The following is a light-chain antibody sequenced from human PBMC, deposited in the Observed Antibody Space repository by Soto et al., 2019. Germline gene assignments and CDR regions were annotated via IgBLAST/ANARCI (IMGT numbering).Light chain of an antibody. J-gene: IGLJ2*01. Sequence: QAVVTQPASVSGSPGQSITISCTGTSSDVGGYNYVSWYQQHPGKAPKLMIYDVSNRPSGVSNRFSGSKSGNTASLTISGLLAEDEADYYCSSYTSSSTPHVVFGGGTKLTVL. V-gene: IGLV2-14*01. CDR1: SSDVGGYNY. CDR3: SSYTSSSTPHVV. CDR2: DVS.